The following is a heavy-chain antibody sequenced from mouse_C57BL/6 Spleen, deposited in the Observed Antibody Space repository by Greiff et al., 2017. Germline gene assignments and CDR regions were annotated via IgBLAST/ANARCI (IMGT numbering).Heavy chain of an antibody. Sequence: EVQLVESEGGLVQPGSSMKLSCTASGFTFSDYYMAWVRQVPEKGLEWVANINYDGSSTYYLDSLKSRFIISRDNAKNILYLQMSSLKSEDTATYYCARTATVVGGKYFDVWGTGTTVTVSS. D-gene: IGHD1-1*01. V-gene: IGHV5-16*01. CDR1: GFTFSDYY. CDR2: INYDGSST. J-gene: IGHJ1*03. CDR3: ARTATVVGGKYFDV.